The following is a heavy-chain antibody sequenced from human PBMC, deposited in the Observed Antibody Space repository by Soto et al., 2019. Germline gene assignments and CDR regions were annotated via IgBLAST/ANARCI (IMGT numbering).Heavy chain of an antibody. CDR2: INHSGST. CDR1: GGSFSGYY. V-gene: IGHV4-34*01. J-gene: IGHJ4*02. CDR3: ARRIVVVPAAPHFDY. D-gene: IGHD2-2*01. Sequence: SETLSLTCAVYGGSFSGYYWSWIRQPPGKGLGWIGEINHSGSTNYNPSLKSRVTISVDTSKNQFSLKLSSVTAADTAVYYCARRIVVVPAAPHFDYWGQGTLVTVSS.